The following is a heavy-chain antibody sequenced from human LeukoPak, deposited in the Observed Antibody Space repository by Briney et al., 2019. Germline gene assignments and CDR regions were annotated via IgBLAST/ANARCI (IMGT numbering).Heavy chain of an antibody. CDR1: GYTFTGYY. Sequence: ASVNVSCKASGYTFTGYYMHWVRQAPGQGLEWMGWINPNSGGTNYAQKFQGRVTMTRDTSISTAYMELSRLRSDDTAVYYCARLNPNSSGWYVVDYYYYYGMDVWGQGTTVTVSS. CDR3: ARLNPNSSGWYVVDYYYYYGMDV. CDR2: INPNSGGT. D-gene: IGHD6-19*01. J-gene: IGHJ6*02. V-gene: IGHV1-2*02.